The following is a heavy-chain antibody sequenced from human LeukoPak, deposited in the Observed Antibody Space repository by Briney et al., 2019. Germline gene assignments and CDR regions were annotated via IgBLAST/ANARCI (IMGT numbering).Heavy chain of an antibody. Sequence: SETLSLTCTVSGGSISSYYWSWIRQPPGKGLEWIAYIYYSGSTNYNPSLKSRVTISVDTSKNQFSLKLYSVTAADTAVYYCARHLVYGSGTQPYFNYWGQGTLVTVSS. D-gene: IGHD3-10*01. J-gene: IGHJ4*02. CDR3: ARHLVYGSGTQPYFNY. V-gene: IGHV4-59*08. CDR2: IYYSGST. CDR1: GGSISSYY.